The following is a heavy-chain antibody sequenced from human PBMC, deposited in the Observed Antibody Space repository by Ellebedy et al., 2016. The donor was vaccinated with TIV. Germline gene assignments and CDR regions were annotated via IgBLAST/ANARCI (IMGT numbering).Heavy chain of an antibody. Sequence: GGSLRLXCAASGFTFSSYAMSWVRQAPGKGLEWVANIKQDGSEKYYVDSVKGRFTISRDNAKNSLYLQMNSLRAEDTAVYYCASHRLWFGEFLDAFDIWGQGTMVTVSS. D-gene: IGHD3-10*01. CDR2: IKQDGSEK. V-gene: IGHV3-7*01. CDR1: GFTFSSYA. J-gene: IGHJ3*02. CDR3: ASHRLWFGEFLDAFDI.